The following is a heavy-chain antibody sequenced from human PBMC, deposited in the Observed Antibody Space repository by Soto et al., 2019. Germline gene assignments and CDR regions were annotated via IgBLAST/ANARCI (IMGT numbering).Heavy chain of an antibody. Sequence: SETLSLTCTVSGGSISSSSYHWGWIRQPPGKGLEWIGSIYYSGSTYYNPSLKSRVTISVDTSKNQFSLKLSSVTAADTAVYYCARERLTYYYDSSAYLFDYWGQGTLVTVSS. CDR3: ARERLTYYYDSSAYLFDY. J-gene: IGHJ4*02. D-gene: IGHD3-22*01. CDR2: IYYSGST. V-gene: IGHV4-39*07. CDR1: GGSISSSSYH.